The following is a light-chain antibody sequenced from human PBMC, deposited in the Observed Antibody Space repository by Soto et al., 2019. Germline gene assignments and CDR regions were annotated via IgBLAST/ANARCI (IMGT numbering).Light chain of an antibody. Sequence: DIPMTQSPSTLSASVGDRVTITCRASQSISSWLAWYQQKPGKAPKLLIYKASSLRSGVPSRFSGSGSGTEFTLTISSLQPDDFATHYCQQYNSYSYTFGQGTKLEIK. CDR1: QSISSW. V-gene: IGKV1-5*03. J-gene: IGKJ2*01. CDR3: QQYNSYSYT. CDR2: KAS.